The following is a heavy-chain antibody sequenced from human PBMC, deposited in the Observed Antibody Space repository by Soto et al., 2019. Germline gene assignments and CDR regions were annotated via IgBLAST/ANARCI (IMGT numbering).Heavy chain of an antibody. CDR3: ARDIVLVPAALVGMDV. CDR2: INPNSGGT. D-gene: IGHD2-2*01. J-gene: IGHJ6*02. V-gene: IGHV1-2*02. Sequence: ASVKVSCKASEYTFTDYYLHWVRQAPGQGLEWMGWINPNSGGTNYAQKFQDGVTMTRDTSISTAYMELSSLRSDDTAMYYCARDIVLVPAALVGMDVWGQGTTVTVS. CDR1: EYTFTDYY.